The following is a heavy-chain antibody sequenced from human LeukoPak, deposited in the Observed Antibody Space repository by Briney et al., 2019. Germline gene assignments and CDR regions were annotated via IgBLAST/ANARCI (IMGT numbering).Heavy chain of an antibody. D-gene: IGHD3-22*01. CDR1: GGSISSYY. J-gene: IGHJ3*02. V-gene: IGHV4-59*01. CDR2: IYYSGST. Sequence: SETLSLTCSVSGGSISSYYWSWIRQPPGKGQEWIGYIYYSGSTNYNPSLKSRVTISVDTSKNQFSLKLSSVTAADTAVYYCARGDDYYDSSGPDAFDIWGQGTMVTVSP. CDR3: ARGDDYYDSSGPDAFDI.